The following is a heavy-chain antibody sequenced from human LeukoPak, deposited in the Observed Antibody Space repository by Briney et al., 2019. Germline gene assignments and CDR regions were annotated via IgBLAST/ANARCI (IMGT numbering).Heavy chain of an antibody. J-gene: IGHJ4*02. D-gene: IGHD3-10*01. CDR3: ARSRGDLSGSYYDY. CDR1: GGSISTSNYY. V-gene: IGHV4-39*07. Sequence: SETLSLTCTVSGGSISTSNYYWGWIRQPPGKGLEWIGNIFYSGSTYYSPSLKSRVTISVDTSKNQFSLKLSSVTAADTAVYYCARSRGDLSGSYYDYWGQGTLVTVSS. CDR2: IFYSGST.